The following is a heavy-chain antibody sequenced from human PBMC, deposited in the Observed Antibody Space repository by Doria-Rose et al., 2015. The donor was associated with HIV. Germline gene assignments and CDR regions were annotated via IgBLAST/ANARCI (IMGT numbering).Heavy chain of an antibody. Sequence: FTTYYMHWVRQAPGQGLEWMGLINPTGGATNYAQKFQGRVTMTRDTSTSTVYMELSSLRFEDTAVHYCARDWEDGYNDYYFDYWGQGTRVTVSS. CDR1: FTTYY. D-gene: IGHD5-12*01. CDR2: INPTGGAT. J-gene: IGHJ4*02. CDR3: ARDWEDGYNDYYFDY. V-gene: IGHV1-46*01.